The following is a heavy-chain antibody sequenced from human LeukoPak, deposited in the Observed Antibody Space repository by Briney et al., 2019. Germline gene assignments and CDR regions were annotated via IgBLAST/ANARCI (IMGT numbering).Heavy chain of an antibody. Sequence: PGGSLRLSCAASGFTFSTYSMNWVRQAPGKGLEWVSTISTSGGTTYYADSVKGRFTISRDNSKNTLYLQMNSLRADDTAIYYCAKDLGIGGQLLKGAPMEVDYWGQGTLVTVSS. CDR1: GFTFSTYS. D-gene: IGHD2-2*01. V-gene: IGHV3-23*01. J-gene: IGHJ4*02. CDR3: AKDLGIGGQLLKGAPMEVDY. CDR2: ISTSGGTT.